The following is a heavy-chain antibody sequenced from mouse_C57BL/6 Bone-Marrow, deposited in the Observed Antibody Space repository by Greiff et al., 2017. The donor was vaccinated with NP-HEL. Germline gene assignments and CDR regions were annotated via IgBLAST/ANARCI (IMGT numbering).Heavy chain of an antibody. CDR1: GYSFTSYY. J-gene: IGHJ4*01. CDR3: ARGVTTGPYAMDY. CDR2: IYPGSGNP. D-gene: IGHD2-2*01. V-gene: IGHV1-66*01. Sequence: VQLQQSGPELVKPGASVKISCKASGYSFTSYYIHWVKQRPGQGLEWIGWIYPGSGNPKYNEKFKGKATLTADTSYSTAYMQLSSLTSEDSAVYYCARGVTTGPYAMDYWGQGTSVTVSS.